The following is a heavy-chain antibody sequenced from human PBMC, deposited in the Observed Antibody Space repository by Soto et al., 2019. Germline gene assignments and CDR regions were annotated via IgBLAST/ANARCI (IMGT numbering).Heavy chain of an antibody. CDR1: GGSISSSNW. D-gene: IGHD6-19*01. CDR3: AWGRVAGTFNYYYGMDV. J-gene: IGHJ6*02. V-gene: IGHV4-4*02. Sequence: PSETLSLTCAVSGGSISSSNWWSWVRQPPGKGLEWIGEIYHSGSTNYNPSLKSRVTISVDKSKNQFSLKLSSVTAADTAVYYCAWGRVAGTFNYYYGMDVWGQGTTVTVSS. CDR2: IYHSGST.